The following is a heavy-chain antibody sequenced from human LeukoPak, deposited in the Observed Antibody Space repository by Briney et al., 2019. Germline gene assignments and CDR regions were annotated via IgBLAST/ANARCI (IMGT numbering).Heavy chain of an antibody. CDR3: AKDYAYYYVDYYYGMDV. D-gene: IGHD3-10*02. CDR2: ISYDGSNK. V-gene: IGHV3-30*18. Sequence: PGGSLRLSCAASGFTFSSYGMHWVRQAPGKGLEWVAVISYDGSNKYYADSVKGRFTISRDNSKNTLYLQMNSLRAEDTAVYYCAKDYAYYYVDYYYGMDVWGKGTTATVSS. CDR1: GFTFSSYG. J-gene: IGHJ6*04.